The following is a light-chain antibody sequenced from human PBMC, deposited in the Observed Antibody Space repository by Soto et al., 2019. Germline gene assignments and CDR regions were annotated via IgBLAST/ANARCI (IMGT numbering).Light chain of an antibody. CDR1: QSLVYSVGNTN. CDR2: KVS. V-gene: IGKV2-30*01. Sequence: DVGMTQSQLSLPATLGQPPSTPGRSGQSLVYSVGNTNLTWFQQRPGLSPRRLIYKVSKRDSGVPDRFSGSGSATDFTLKISRVEAVDVGVYYCMQGSHWPYTFGQGTKLEIK. J-gene: IGKJ2*01. CDR3: MQGSHWPYT.